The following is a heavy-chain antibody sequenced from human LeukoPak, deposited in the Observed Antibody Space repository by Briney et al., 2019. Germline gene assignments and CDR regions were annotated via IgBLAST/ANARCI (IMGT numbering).Heavy chain of an antibody. CDR2: ISYDGSNK. Sequence: PGRSLRLSCAASGFTFSSYAMHWARQAPGKGLEWVAVISYDGSNKYYADSVKGRFTISRDNSKNTLYLQMNSLRAEDTAVYYCARAFPIAAAGMRQNPGAFDIWGQGTMVTVSS. CDR3: ARAFPIAAAGMRQNPGAFDI. V-gene: IGHV3-30*04. J-gene: IGHJ3*02. D-gene: IGHD6-13*01. CDR1: GFTFSSYA.